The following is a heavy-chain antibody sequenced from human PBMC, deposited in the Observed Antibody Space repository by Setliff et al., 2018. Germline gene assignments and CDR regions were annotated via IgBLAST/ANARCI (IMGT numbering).Heavy chain of an antibody. Sequence: SETLSLTCTVSGGSIMNYFWSWIRQPPGKGLEWIGYIYHNGNTNFNPSLKTRVNMSVDTSKNQIALNLKSVTAADTAVYYCARDRTAYSYGLDVWGQGTTGTVS. CDR1: GGSIMNYF. CDR3: ARDRTAYSYGLDV. D-gene: IGHD5-18*01. CDR2: IYHNGNT. V-gene: IGHV4-59*01. J-gene: IGHJ6*02.